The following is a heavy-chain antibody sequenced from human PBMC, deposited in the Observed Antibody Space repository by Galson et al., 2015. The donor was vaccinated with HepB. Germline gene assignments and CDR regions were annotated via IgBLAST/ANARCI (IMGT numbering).Heavy chain of an antibody. CDR1: GFTFSSYS. V-gene: IGHV3-21*06. J-gene: IGHJ4*02. CDR3: AREHCSGGSCCFDY. Sequence: SLRLSCAASGFTFSSYSMNWVRQAPGKGLQWVSSISSRSSYIYYADSVKGRFTISRDTAKSLLYLQMNSLRAEDSAVYYCAREHCSGGSCCFDYWGQGTLVTVSS. CDR2: ISSRSSYI. D-gene: IGHD2-15*01.